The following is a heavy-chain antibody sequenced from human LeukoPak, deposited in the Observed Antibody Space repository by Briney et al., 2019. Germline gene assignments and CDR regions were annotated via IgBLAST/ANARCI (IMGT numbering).Heavy chain of an antibody. J-gene: IGHJ4*02. Sequence: ASVKVSCKASGYTFTSYAMHWVRQAPGQRLEWMGWINAGNGNTKYSQKFQGRVTITRDTSASIAYMELSSLRSEDTAVYYCARALTYSSSWFLYYFDCWGQGTLVTVSS. CDR2: INAGNGNT. D-gene: IGHD6-13*01. CDR3: ARALTYSSSWFLYYFDC. V-gene: IGHV1-3*01. CDR1: GYTFTSYA.